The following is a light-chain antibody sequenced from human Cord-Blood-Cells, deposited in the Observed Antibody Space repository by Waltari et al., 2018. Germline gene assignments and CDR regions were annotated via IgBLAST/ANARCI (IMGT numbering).Light chain of an antibody. CDR1: SSDVRGYNY. CDR2: EVS. CDR3: SSYTSSSTLYV. V-gene: IGLV2-14*01. J-gene: IGLJ1*01. Sequence: QSALTQPASVSGSPGQSITIPCTGTSSDVRGYNYVSWYQQHPGKAPKLMIYEVSNRPSGVSNRFSGSKSGNTASLTISGLQAEDEADYYCSSYTSSSTLYVFGTGTKVTVL.